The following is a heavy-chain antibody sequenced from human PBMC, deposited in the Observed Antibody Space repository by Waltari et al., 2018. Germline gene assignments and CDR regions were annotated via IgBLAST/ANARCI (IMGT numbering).Heavy chain of an antibody. V-gene: IGHV4-4*07. CDR2: IYTSGST. J-gene: IGHJ4*02. Sequence: QVQLQESGPGLVKPSETLSLTCTVSGGSISSYYWSWIRQPAGKGLEWIGRIYTSGSTNYNPSLKSRVTMSVDTSKNQFSLKLSSVTAADTAVYYCARDLLEESYYYDSSGYLPFDYWGQGTLVTVSS. D-gene: IGHD3-22*01. CDR1: GGSISSYY. CDR3: ARDLLEESYYYDSSGYLPFDY.